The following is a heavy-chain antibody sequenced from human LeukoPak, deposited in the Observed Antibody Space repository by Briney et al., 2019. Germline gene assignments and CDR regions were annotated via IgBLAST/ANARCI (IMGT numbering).Heavy chain of an antibody. D-gene: IGHD5-24*01. V-gene: IGHV1-18*01. CDR2: ISAYNGNT. J-gene: IGHJ5*02. Sequence: ASVKVSCKASGYTFTRYGISWVRQAPGQGLEWMGWISAYNGNTNYAQKLQGRVTMTTDTSTSTAYMELRSLRSDDTAVYYCARVGMATIFPWFDPWGQGTLVTVSS. CDR3: ARVGMATIFPWFDP. CDR1: GYTFTRYG.